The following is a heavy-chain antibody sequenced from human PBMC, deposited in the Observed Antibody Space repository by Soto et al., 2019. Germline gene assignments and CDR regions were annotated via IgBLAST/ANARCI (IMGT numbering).Heavy chain of an antibody. V-gene: IGHV1-2*02. CDR2: INTKFGDT. CDR3: ARNMAFYYGPGSGNGHGV. D-gene: IGHD3-10*01. Sequence: QVQLVQSGAEVKEPGDSVRVSCEASGYTFTADYIHWVRQAPGQGLEWRGWINTKFGDTTYAQDFQGRVPMTRDMSISTVYMELTRLTSDDTAIYYCARNMAFYYGPGSGNGHGVWGQGTTVTVFS. CDR1: GYTFTADY. J-gene: IGHJ6*02.